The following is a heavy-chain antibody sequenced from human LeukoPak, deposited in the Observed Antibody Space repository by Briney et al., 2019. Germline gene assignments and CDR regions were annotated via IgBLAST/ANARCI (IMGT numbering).Heavy chain of an antibody. V-gene: IGHV1-18*01. J-gene: IGHJ6*02. D-gene: IGHD3-10*01. CDR2: ISPYNGNT. Sequence: ASVKVSCKASGYTFTSYGISWVRQAPGQGPEWMGWISPYNGNTDYAQNFQGRLTLTTDTSTGTAFMQLRSLRSDDTGVFYCAREGIYYGSGTYAPPKYYGMDVWGQGTTVTVSS. CDR3: AREGIYYGSGTYAPPKYYGMDV. CDR1: GYTFTSYG.